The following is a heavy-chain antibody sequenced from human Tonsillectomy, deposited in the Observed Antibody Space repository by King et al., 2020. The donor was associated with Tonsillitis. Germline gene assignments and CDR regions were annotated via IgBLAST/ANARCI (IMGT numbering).Heavy chain of an antibody. J-gene: IGHJ4*02. CDR1: GFTFSSYA. CDR3: ANLVDYDFWSGYSDY. CDR2: ISGSGGGT. Sequence: VQLVESGGGLVQPGGSLRLSCSASGFTFSSYAMSWVRQAPGKGLEWFSAISGSGGGTYYADSVKGRFTISRDNSKNTLYLQMNSLRAEDTAVYYCANLVDYDFWSGYSDYWGQGTLVTVSS. D-gene: IGHD3-3*01. V-gene: IGHV3-23*04.